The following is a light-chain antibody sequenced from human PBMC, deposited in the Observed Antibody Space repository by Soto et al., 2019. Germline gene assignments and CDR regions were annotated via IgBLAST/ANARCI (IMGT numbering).Light chain of an antibody. J-gene: IGLJ1*01. CDR1: SGHSSYA. CDR3: QTWGTGIHYV. V-gene: IGLV4-69*01. Sequence: QLVLTQSPSASASLGASVKLTCTLSSGHSSYAIAWHQQQPEKGPRYLMKLNSDGSHSKGDGIPDRFSGSSSGAERYLTISRLQSEDEADYYCQTWGTGIHYVFGTGTKVTV. CDR2: LNSDGSH.